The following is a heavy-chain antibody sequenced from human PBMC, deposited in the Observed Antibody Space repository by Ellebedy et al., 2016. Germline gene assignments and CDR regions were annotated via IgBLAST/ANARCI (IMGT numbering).Heavy chain of an antibody. CDR2: IYSSGSA. CDR1: GDSITTGNFF. J-gene: IGHJ4*02. V-gene: IGHV4-31*03. D-gene: IGHD1-14*01. CDR3: ARGTGFDY. Sequence: SETLSLTXTVSGDSITTGNFFWSWIRQLPGAGREWIGYIYSSGSAYYNPSLKSRVTLSVDTSKSQFSLEVNSVTAADTAIYFCARGTGFDYWGPGTLVTVSS.